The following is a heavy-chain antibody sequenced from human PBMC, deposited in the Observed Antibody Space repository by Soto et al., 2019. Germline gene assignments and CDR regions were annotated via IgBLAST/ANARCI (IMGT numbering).Heavy chain of an antibody. Sequence: SETLSLTCAVYGGSFSGYYWSWIRQPPGKGLEWIGEINHSGSTNYNPSLKSRVTISVDTSKNQFSLKLSSVTAADTAVYYCARGPGIIRHFDYWGQGTLVTVSS. J-gene: IGHJ4*02. V-gene: IGHV4-34*01. D-gene: IGHD3-10*01. CDR2: INHSGST. CDR1: GGSFSGYY. CDR3: ARGPGIIRHFDY.